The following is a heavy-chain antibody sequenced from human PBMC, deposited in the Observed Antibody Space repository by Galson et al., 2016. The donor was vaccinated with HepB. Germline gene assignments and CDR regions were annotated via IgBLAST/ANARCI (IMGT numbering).Heavy chain of an antibody. CDR2: TYYRFQWYN. D-gene: IGHD1-26*01. CDR1: GDSVSSNIAT. J-gene: IGHJ4*02. V-gene: IGHV6-1*01. CDR3: ARDPSGSYYRFDY. Sequence: CAISGDSVSSNIATWNWIRQSPSRGLEWLGRTYYRFQWYNDYAVSVQSRITINPDTSKNQFSLRLNSVTPKDTAIYYCARDPSGSYYRFDYWGQGSLVTVSA.